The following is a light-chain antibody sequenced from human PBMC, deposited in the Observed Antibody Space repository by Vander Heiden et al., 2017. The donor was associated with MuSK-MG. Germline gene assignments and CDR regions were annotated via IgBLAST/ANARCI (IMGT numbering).Light chain of an antibody. Sequence: EIVLTQSPATLSLSPGERATLSCRASQSISSYLAWYQQKPGQAPRLLIYDASNRATAIPARFSGSGSGTDFTLSIISLEPEDIAVYYCHQRCKWGITFGPGTRLEIK. J-gene: IGKJ5*01. CDR3: HQRCKWGIT. CDR1: QSISSY. V-gene: IGKV3-11*01. CDR2: DAS.